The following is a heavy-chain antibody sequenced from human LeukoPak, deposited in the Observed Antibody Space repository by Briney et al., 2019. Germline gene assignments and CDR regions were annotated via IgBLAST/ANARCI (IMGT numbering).Heavy chain of an antibody. CDR1: GFTFSENN. V-gene: IGHV3-30*09. Sequence: GMSLGLSCAASGFTFSENNVHWVRQAPGKGLEWVALLSNDGNSYAYADSVKGRFALSGDKSKTTLYLQMNSLRAEDTAVYYCARDRSGFYSVDYWGQGTLVTVSS. J-gene: IGHJ4*02. CDR3: ARDRSGFYSVDY. CDR2: LSNDGNSY. D-gene: IGHD5-12*01.